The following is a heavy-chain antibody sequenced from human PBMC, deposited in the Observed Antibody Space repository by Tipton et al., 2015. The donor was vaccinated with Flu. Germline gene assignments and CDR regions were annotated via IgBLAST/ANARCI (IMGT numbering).Heavy chain of an antibody. CDR1: GFTFSGYW. Sequence: SLRLSCAASGFTFSGYWMHWVRQAPGKGLVWVSRINGDGSGTNYADSVKGRFTISRDNAKNSLYLQMNSLRAEDTAVYYCARQLGGGDCYWGQGTLVTVSS. D-gene: IGHD2-21*01. CDR2: INGDGSGT. CDR3: ARQLGGGDCY. V-gene: IGHV3-74*01. J-gene: IGHJ4*02.